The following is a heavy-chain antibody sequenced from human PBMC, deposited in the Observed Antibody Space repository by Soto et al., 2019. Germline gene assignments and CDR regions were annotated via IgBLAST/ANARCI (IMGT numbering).Heavy chain of an antibody. CDR2: ISSSSSYI. D-gene: IGHD6-19*01. Sequence: GGSLRLSCAASGFTFSSYSMNWVRQAPGKGLEWVSSISSSSSYIYYADSVKGRFTISRDNAKNSLYLQMNSLRAEDTAVYYCARALDRSGWPDAFDIWGQGTMVTVSS. V-gene: IGHV3-21*01. J-gene: IGHJ3*02. CDR3: ARALDRSGWPDAFDI. CDR1: GFTFSSYS.